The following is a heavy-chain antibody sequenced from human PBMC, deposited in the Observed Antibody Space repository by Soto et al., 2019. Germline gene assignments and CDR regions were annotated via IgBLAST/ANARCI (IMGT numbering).Heavy chain of an antibody. D-gene: IGHD1-1*01. J-gene: IGHJ3*02. CDR3: ARHATSDAFDI. CDR1: GGSIISGDYY. Sequence: SETLSLTCTVSGGSIISGDYYWSWIRQPPGKGLEWIGYIYYSGSTYYNPSLKSRVTISVDTSKNQFSPKLSSVTAADTAVYYCARHATSDAFDIWGQGTMVTVSS. CDR2: IYYSGST. V-gene: IGHV4-30-4*01.